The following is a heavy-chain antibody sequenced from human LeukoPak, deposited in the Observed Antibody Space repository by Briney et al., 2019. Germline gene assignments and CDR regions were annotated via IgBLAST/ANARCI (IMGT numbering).Heavy chain of an antibody. Sequence: GRSLRLSCAASGFTFSNYGIHWVRQAPGKGLEWVAVISYDGSNKYYADSVKGRCTISRDNSKSTVYLQMNSLRAEDTAVYYCAKEAGYSYGFDYWGQGTLVTVSS. CDR2: ISYDGSNK. V-gene: IGHV3-30*18. CDR3: AKEAGYSYGFDY. J-gene: IGHJ4*02. D-gene: IGHD5-18*01. CDR1: GFTFSNYG.